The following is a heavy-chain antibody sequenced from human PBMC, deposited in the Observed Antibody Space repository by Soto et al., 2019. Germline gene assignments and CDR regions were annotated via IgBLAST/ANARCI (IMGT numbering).Heavy chain of an antibody. Sequence: SETLSLTCAVSGGSISSGGYSWTWIRQPPGKGLEWIGYIYHSGSTYYNPSLKSRVTISVDRSKNQFSLKLNSATAADTAVYYCARVPDVWGQGTTVTVSS. V-gene: IGHV4-30-2*01. CDR2: IYHSGST. CDR3: ARVPDV. CDR1: GGSISSGGYS. J-gene: IGHJ6*02.